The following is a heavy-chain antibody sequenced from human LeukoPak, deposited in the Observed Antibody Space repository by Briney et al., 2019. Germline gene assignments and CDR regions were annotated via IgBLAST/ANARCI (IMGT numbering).Heavy chain of an antibody. J-gene: IGHJ4*02. V-gene: IGHV1-24*01. CDR1: GYTFTSYG. CDR3: ATGNRGVIISYYFDY. CDR2: FDPEDGET. D-gene: IGHD3-10*01. Sequence: ASVKVSCKASGYTFTSYGISWVRQAPGKGLEGMGGFDPEDGETIYAQKFQGRVTMTEDTSTDTAYMELSILRSEDTAVYYCATGNRGVIISYYFDYWGQGTLVTVSS.